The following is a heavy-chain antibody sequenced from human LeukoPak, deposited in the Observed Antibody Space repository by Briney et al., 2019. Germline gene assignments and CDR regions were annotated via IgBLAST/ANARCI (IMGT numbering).Heavy chain of an antibody. J-gene: IGHJ4*02. CDR3: ARLGQYCGSDCYPPSFDY. V-gene: IGHV4-34*01. D-gene: IGHD2-21*02. CDR2: INHSGST. Sequence: SETLSLTCAVYGGSFSGYYWSWIRQPPGKGLEWIGEINHSGSTNYNPSLKSRVTISVDTSKNQFSLKLSSVTAADTAVYYCARLGQYCGSDCYPPSFDYWGQGTQVTVSS. CDR1: GGSFSGYY.